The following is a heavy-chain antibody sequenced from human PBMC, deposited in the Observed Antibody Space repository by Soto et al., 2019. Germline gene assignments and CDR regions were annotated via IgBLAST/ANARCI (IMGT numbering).Heavy chain of an antibody. CDR2: IYYSGST. CDR1: GGSISSGGYY. J-gene: IGHJ6*02. V-gene: IGHV4-31*03. D-gene: IGHD3-9*01. Sequence: SETLSLTCTVSGGSISSGGYYWSWIRQHPGKGLEWIGYIYYSGSTYYNPSLKSRVTISVDTSKNQFSLKLSSVTAADTAVYYCARGVLRYFDSLSSETYYYYGMDVWGQGTTVTVSS. CDR3: ARGVLRYFDSLSSETYYYYGMDV.